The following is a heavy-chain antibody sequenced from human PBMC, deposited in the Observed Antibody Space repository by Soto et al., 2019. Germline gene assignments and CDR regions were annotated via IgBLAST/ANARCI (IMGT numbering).Heavy chain of an antibody. D-gene: IGHD1-26*01. V-gene: IGHV4-38-2*02. CDR2: MYHSGST. J-gene: IGHJ4*02. CDR3: AREVGPTARAFDY. Sequence: SETLSLTCAVSYYSISSGYFWGWIRQPPGKGLEWIGSMYHSGSTYYNRSLKSRVTMSVGTSKNQLSLKLSSVTAADTAVYYCAREVGPTARAFDYWGQGTLVTVS. CDR1: YYSISSGYF.